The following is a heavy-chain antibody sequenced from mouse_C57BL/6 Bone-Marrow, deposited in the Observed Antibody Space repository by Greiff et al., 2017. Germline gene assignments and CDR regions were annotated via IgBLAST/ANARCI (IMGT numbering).Heavy chain of an antibody. Sequence: VKLQESGPGLVAPSQSLSITCTVSGFSLTSYAISWVRQPPGKGLEWLGVIWTGGGTNYNSALKSRLSISKDNSKSQVFLKMNSLQTDDTARYYCATPPDGYYPFAYWGQGTLVTVSA. V-gene: IGHV2-9-1*01. CDR2: IWTGGGT. CDR1: GFSLTSYA. CDR3: ATPPDGYYPFAY. J-gene: IGHJ3*01. D-gene: IGHD2-3*01.